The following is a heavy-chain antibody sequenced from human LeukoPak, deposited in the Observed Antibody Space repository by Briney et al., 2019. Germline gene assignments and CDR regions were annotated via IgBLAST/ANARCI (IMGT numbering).Heavy chain of an antibody. J-gene: IGHJ3*02. CDR2: ISSSGSTI. Sequence: GGSLRLSCAASGSTFSDYYMSWIRQAPGKGLEWVSYISSSGSTIYYADSVKGRFTISRDNAKNSLYLQMNSLRAEDTAVYYCARVSYYDFWSGLDAFDIWGQGTMVTVSS. D-gene: IGHD3-3*01. CDR3: ARVSYYDFWSGLDAFDI. CDR1: GSTFSDYY. V-gene: IGHV3-11*04.